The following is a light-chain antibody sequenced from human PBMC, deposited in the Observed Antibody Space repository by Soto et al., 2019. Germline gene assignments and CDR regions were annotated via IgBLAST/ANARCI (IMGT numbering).Light chain of an antibody. CDR3: SSYTSSSIDYV. V-gene: IGLV2-14*01. Sequence: QSALTQPASVSGSPGQSITISCTGTSSDVGGYNYVSWYQQHPGKAPKLMIYDVSNRPSGVSKRFSGYKSGNKASLTISGLQAEDEADYYCSSYTSSSIDYVFGTGTKVTVL. J-gene: IGLJ1*01. CDR2: DVS. CDR1: SSDVGGYNY.